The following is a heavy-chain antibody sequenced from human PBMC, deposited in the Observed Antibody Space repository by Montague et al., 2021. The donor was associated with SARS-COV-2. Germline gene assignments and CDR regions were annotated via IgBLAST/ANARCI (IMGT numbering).Heavy chain of an antibody. CDR2: IYINGGT. J-gene: IGHJ4*01. CDR1: GASISSYH. CDR3: ARGSEYYYHPFDY. Sequence: SETLSLTCTVSGASISSYHYCWIWQPARKALEWIGRIYINGGTTYNHSLTSQLPMSVDTSTPQFSLTLTSVSAADTAIYYCARGSEYYYHPFDYWGHGNLVTVSS. V-gene: IGHV4-4*07. D-gene: IGHD2/OR15-2a*01.